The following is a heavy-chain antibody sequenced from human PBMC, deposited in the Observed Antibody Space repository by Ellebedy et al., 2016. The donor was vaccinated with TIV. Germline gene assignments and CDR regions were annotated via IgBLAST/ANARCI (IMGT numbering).Heavy chain of an antibody. D-gene: IGHD7-27*01. Sequence: ASVKVSXKASRYTFTANYIHWVRQAPGQGLEWMGWIHPSSGDTKYAQKFQAWVTLTRDTSITTAYMELRSLRSDDTAVYYCARVGWGRYNWFDPWGQGTLVTVSS. CDR3: ARVGWGRYNWFDP. J-gene: IGHJ5*02. V-gene: IGHV1-2*04. CDR2: IHPSSGDT. CDR1: RYTFTANY.